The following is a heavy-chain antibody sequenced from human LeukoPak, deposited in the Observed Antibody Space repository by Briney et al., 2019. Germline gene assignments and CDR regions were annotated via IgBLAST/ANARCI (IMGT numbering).Heavy chain of an antibody. Sequence: GESLKISCKGSAYSFTSYWIGWVRQMPGKGLEWMGIIYPGDSDTRYSPSFQGQVTISADKSISTAYLQWSSLKASDTAMYYCARHRTPGSSFDAFDIWAQGTMVTVSS. V-gene: IGHV5-51*01. J-gene: IGHJ3*02. CDR1: AYSFTSYW. D-gene: IGHD1-1*01. CDR3: ARHRTPGSSFDAFDI. CDR2: IYPGDSDT.